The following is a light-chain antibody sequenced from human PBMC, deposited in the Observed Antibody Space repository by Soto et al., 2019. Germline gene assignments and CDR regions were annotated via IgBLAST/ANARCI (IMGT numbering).Light chain of an antibody. CDR1: SSDVGGYNY. V-gene: IGLV2-14*01. CDR2: EVS. Sequence: QSALTQPASVSGSPGQSITISCTGTSSDVGGYNYVSWYQQHPGKAPKLMIYEVSNRPSGVSNRFSGSKSGNTASLTISGLQVEDEADYYCSSYTGSSTLVFGGGTKLTVL. J-gene: IGLJ2*01. CDR3: SSYTGSSTLV.